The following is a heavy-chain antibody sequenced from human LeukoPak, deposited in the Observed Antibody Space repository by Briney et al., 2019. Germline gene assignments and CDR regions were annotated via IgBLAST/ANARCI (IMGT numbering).Heavy chain of an antibody. V-gene: IGHV3-23*01. J-gene: IGHJ1*01. Sequence: PGWSLRLSCAASGFTFSVSAMSWVRQAPGKVLEWVSSISGSGASTYYADSVKGRFTISRDNSKNTQYLQMNSLRAEDTAVYYCAKVEYSSNIPQHWGQGTLVTVSS. CDR1: GFTFSVSA. CDR2: ISGSGAST. D-gene: IGHD6-6*01. CDR3: AKVEYSSNIPQH.